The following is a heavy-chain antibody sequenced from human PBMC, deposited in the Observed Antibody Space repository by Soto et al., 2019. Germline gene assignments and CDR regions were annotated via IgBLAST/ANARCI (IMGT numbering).Heavy chain of an antibody. V-gene: IGHV1-18*01. D-gene: IGHD6-19*01. CDR3: ARDWGQQLLPDGLDV. CDR2: ISTYIGNT. CDR1: GYTFTNYG. J-gene: IGHJ6*02. Sequence: QVQLVQSGGEVKKPGASVKVSCKASGYTFTNYGISWVRQAPGQGLEWMGWISTYIGNTVYAQKLQGRVTMTTDTSTNTTYMELRSLRSDDTAVYYCARDWGQQLLPDGLDVWGQGTTVTVSS.